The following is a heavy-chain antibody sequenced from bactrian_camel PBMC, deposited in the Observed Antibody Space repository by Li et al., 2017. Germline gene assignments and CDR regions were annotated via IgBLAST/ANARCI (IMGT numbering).Heavy chain of an antibody. J-gene: IGHJ4*01. D-gene: IGHD2*01. CDR1: GGPYTTYC. Sequence: HVQLVESGGGSVQAGGSLRLSCAISGGPYTTYCMGWFRQAPGKEREGVAFIDKLDSRRGYADSVKGRFTISSDNAKNTLYLQMNSLKPEDTAVYYCATDTLEIGATMTARGKGTQVTVS. CDR2: IDKLDSRR. V-gene: IGHV3S1*01.